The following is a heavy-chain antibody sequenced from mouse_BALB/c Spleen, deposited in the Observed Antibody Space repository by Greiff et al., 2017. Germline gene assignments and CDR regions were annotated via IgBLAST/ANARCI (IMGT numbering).Heavy chain of an antibody. CDR3: ARDKKYGNYGFAY. CDR2: INSNGGST. J-gene: IGHJ3*01. Sequence: EVNVVESGGGLVQPGGSLKLSCAASGFTFSSYGMSWVRQTPDKRLELVATINSNGGSTYYPDSVKGRFTISRDNAKNTLYLQMSSLKSEDTAMYYCARDKKYGNYGFAYWGQGTLVTVSA. CDR1: GFTFSSYG. V-gene: IGHV5-6-3*01. D-gene: IGHD2-10*02.